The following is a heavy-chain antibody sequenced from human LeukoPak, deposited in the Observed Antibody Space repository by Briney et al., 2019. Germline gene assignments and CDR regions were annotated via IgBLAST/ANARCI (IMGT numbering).Heavy chain of an antibody. CDR2: ISSSSSTI. CDR3: ARLLPGYSSSSNDFDY. J-gene: IGHJ4*02. Sequence: PGGPLRLSCAASGFTFSSYSMNWVRQAPGKGLEWVSYISSSSSTIYYADSVKGRFTISRDNAKNSLYLQMNSLRAEDTAVYYCARLLPGYSSSSNDFDYWGQGTLVTVSS. D-gene: IGHD6-6*01. V-gene: IGHV3-48*04. CDR1: GFTFSSYS.